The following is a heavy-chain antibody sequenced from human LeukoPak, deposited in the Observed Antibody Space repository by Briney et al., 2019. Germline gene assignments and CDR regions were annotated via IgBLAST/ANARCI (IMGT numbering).Heavy chain of an antibody. V-gene: IGHV3-48*03. CDR2: ITSSDTTK. CDR1: GFTFSTYN. Sequence: GGSLRLSCAASGFTFSTYNMNWVRQARGKGPEWVAYITSSDTTKYYADSVKGRFTISRDNAKKSLYLQMNSLRAEDTAIYYCTTAPAFSSSWRSWGQGTLVTVSS. J-gene: IGHJ5*02. D-gene: IGHD2-2*01. CDR3: TTAPAFSSSWRS.